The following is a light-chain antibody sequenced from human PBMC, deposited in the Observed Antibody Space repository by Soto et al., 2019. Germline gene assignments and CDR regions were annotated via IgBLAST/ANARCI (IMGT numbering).Light chain of an antibody. CDR2: YAS. CDR1: QSASST. CDR3: QQYKDWPTT. J-gene: IGKJ1*01. V-gene: IGKV3-15*01. Sequence: EIVMTQSPATLSVSPGERATLSCRASQSASSTVAWYQQKSGQAPRLLIYYASTRAIGVPARFSGSGSGTDFTLTITSLQSEDFGLYYCQQYKDWPTTFGQGTKVEIK.